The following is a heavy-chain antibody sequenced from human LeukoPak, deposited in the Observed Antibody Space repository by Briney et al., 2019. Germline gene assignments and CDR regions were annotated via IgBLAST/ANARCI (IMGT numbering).Heavy chain of an antibody. CDR3: ARSGWKYCSSTSCPSYFDY. J-gene: IGHJ4*02. V-gene: IGHV1-69*05. D-gene: IGHD2-2*01. CDR2: IIPIFGTA. Sequence: SVKVSCKASGGTFSSYAISWVRQAPGQGLEWMGGIIPIFGTANYAQKFQGRVTITTDESTSTAYMELSSLRSEDTAVYYCARSGWKYCSSTSCPSYFDYWGQGTLVTVSS. CDR1: GGTFSSYA.